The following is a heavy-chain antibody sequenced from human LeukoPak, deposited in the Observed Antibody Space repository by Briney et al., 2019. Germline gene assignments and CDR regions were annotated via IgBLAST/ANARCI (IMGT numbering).Heavy chain of an antibody. V-gene: IGHV3-23*01. Sequence: PGGSLRLSCAASGFTFSSYAMSWVRQAPGKGLEWVSAISGSGGSTYYADSVKGRFTISRDNSKNTLYLQMNSLRAEDTAVYYCAKAILGSGRGPTGYLGQGTLVTVSS. CDR1: GFTFSSYA. D-gene: IGHD3-10*01. CDR3: AKAILGSGRGPTGY. J-gene: IGHJ4*02. CDR2: ISGSGGST.